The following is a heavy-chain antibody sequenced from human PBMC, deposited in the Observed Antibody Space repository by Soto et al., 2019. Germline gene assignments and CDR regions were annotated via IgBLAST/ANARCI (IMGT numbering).Heavy chain of an antibody. Sequence: PSKTLSLTCAVYGGSFSGYYWSWIRQPPGKGLEWIGEINHSGSTNYNPSLKSRVTISVDTSKNQFSLKLSSVTAADTAVYYCARFPYCSGGSCYPTPLDYWGQGTLVTVSS. CDR2: INHSGST. CDR3: ARFPYCSGGSCYPTPLDY. V-gene: IGHV4-34*01. CDR1: GGSFSGYY. D-gene: IGHD2-15*01. J-gene: IGHJ4*02.